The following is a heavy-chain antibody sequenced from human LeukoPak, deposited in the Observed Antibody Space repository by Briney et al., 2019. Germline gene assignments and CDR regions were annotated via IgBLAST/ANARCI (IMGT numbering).Heavy chain of an antibody. CDR2: MYYTGSS. J-gene: IGHJ4*02. CDR1: GGSISSTRYY. CDR3: ARVRDGYNPYFDY. D-gene: IGHD5-24*01. V-gene: IGHV4-39*01. Sequence: SETLSLTCSVSGGSISSTRYYWGWIRQPPGKGLDWIGSMYYTGSSYYNPSLKSRVTISADTSKNQFSLKMSSVTAADTAVYYCARVRDGYNPYFDYWGQGTLVTVSS.